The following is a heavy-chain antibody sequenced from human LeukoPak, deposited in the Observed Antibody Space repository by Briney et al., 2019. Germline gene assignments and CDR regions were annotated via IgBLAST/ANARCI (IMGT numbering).Heavy chain of an antibody. CDR2: INHSGST. J-gene: IGHJ4*02. V-gene: IGHV4-39*07. Sequence: SETLSLTCTVSGGSISSGGYYWSWIRQPPGKGLEWIGEINHSGSTNYNPSLKSRVTISVDTSKNQFSLKLSSVTAADTAVYYCARGRVSSGWYRDYWGQGTLVTVSS. CDR1: GGSISSGGYY. D-gene: IGHD6-19*01. CDR3: ARGRVSSGWYRDY.